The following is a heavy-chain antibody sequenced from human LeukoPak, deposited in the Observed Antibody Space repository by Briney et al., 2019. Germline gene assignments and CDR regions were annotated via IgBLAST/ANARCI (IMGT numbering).Heavy chain of an antibody. V-gene: IGHV4-39*01. CDR1: GGSISSSSYY. CDR2: IYYSGST. Sequence: SETLSLTCTVSGGSISSSSYYWGWIRQPPGKGLEWIGSIYYSGSTYYNPSLKSRVTISVDTSKNQFSLKLSSVTAADTAVYYCASHLFNLVWLVYWGQGTLVTVSS. J-gene: IGHJ4*02. CDR3: ASHLFNLVWLVY. D-gene: IGHD3-3*01.